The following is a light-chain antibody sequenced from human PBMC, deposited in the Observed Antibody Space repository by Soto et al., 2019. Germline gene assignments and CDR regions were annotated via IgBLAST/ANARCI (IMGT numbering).Light chain of an antibody. CDR3: QQRSDWPIT. CDR2: GAS. CDR1: QSVSSR. Sequence: GTPPLAPGEAPTLSSRASQSVSSRLAWYQQKPGQAPRLLISGASSRATGIPDRFSGSGSGTDFTLTISSLELEDFAVYYCQQRSDWPITFGQGARLEI. J-gene: IGKJ5*01. V-gene: IGKV3-11*01.